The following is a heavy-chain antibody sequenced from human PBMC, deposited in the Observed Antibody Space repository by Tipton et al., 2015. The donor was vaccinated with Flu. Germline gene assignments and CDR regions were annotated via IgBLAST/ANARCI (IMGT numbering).Heavy chain of an antibody. V-gene: IGHV4-4*02. D-gene: IGHD4-11*01. J-gene: IGHJ5*02. CDR2: VHQAGST. CDR3: ARRDYSNYVSEPKNWFDP. Sequence: SLRLSCAASGFNFNTYWMSWVRQPPGKGLEWIGNVHQAGSTYYNPSLRSRVSISLDRPKNHFSLRLTSVTAADTAVYYCARRDYSNYVSEPKNWFDPWGQGTLVTVSS. CDR1: GFNFNTYW.